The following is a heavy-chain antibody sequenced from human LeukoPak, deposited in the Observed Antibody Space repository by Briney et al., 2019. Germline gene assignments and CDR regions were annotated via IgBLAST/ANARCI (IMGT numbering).Heavy chain of an antibody. CDR2: INPNNGGT. V-gene: IGHV1-2*02. Sequence: GASVKVSCKASGYTFTGYYMHWVRQAPGQGLEWRGWINPNNGGTNYAQKFQGRVTMTRDTSISTAYMELSRLTSDDTAVYYCARGRATTSSNFDYWGQGTLVTVSS. J-gene: IGHJ4*02. D-gene: IGHD1-26*01. CDR1: GYTFTGYY. CDR3: ARGRATTSSNFDY.